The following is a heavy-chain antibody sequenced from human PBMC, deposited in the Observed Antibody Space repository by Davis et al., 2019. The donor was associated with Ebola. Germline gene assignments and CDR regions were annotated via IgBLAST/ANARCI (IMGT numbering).Heavy chain of an antibody. V-gene: IGHV3-73*01. D-gene: IGHD3-3*01. CDR1: GFTFSGSA. J-gene: IGHJ6*02. Sequence: GESLKISCAASGFTFSGSAMHWVRQASGKGLEWVGRIRSKANSYATAYAASVKGRFTISRDDSKNTLYLQMNSLRAEETAVYYCAKDLRFLEWLRDGMDVWGQGTTVTVSS. CDR2: IRSKANSYAT. CDR3: AKDLRFLEWLRDGMDV.